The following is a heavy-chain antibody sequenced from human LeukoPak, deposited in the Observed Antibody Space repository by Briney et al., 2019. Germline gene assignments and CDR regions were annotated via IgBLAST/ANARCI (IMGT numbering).Heavy chain of an antibody. CDR1: GHSISSGYY. CDR3: ARGTRLRFLEWLPTYNWFDP. CDR2: MYHRGST. D-gene: IGHD3-3*01. V-gene: IGHV4-38-2*02. Sequence: PSETLSLTCSVSGHSISSGYYWGWIRQPPGKGLEWIGTMYHRGSTYYNPSLKSRVTMSGDTSKNQFSLKLSSVTAADTAVYYCARGTRLRFLEWLPTYNWFDPWGQGTLVTVSS. J-gene: IGHJ5*02.